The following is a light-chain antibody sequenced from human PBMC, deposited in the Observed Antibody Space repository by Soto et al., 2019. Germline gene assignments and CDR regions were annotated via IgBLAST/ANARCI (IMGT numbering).Light chain of an antibody. CDR2: TGS. J-gene: IGKJ5*01. CDR3: HQAASFPIT. CDR1: QGIKNW. Sequence: DIQMTQSPSYVSASVGDRVTITCLASQGIKNWLAWYHQKPGKAPNLLIYTGSSLQRGVPSIFSGSGSGTDFTLTITTLQPEDFATYYCHQAASFPITFGQATRLEIK. V-gene: IGKV1-12*01.